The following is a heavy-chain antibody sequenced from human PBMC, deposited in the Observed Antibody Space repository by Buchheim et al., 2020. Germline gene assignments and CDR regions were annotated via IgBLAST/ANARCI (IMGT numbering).Heavy chain of an antibody. CDR2: ISYDGRNK. CDR1: GLNFSTYG. D-gene: IGHD3-22*01. V-gene: IGHV3-30*18. CDR3: AKAITKIVDAIDY. J-gene: IGHJ4*02. Sequence: QVQLVESGGGVVQPGRSLRLSCVVSGLNFSTYGMDWVCQAPGKGLEWVALISYDGRNKFYADSVKGRFTISRDNSQNTLFLQMNSLRTEDTALYYCAKAITKIVDAIDYWGQGTL.